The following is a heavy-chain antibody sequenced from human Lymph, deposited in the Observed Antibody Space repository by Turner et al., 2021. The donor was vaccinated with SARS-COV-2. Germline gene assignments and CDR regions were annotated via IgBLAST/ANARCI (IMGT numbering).Heavy chain of an antibody. Sequence: QLPLVQSGAEVKKPGASVTVSCKAPGYTFTSYDINWVRQATGQGLEWMGWMNPNSGNTGYAQKFQGRVTMTRNTSISTAYMELSSLRSEDTAVYYCARGRYSGGGMDVWGQGTTVTVSS. CDR2: MNPNSGNT. V-gene: IGHV1-8*02. J-gene: IGHJ6*02. CDR1: GYTFTSYD. D-gene: IGHD1-26*01. CDR3: ARGRYSGGGMDV.